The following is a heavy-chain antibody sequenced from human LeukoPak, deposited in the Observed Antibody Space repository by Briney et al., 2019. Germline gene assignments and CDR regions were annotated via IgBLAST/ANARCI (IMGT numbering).Heavy chain of an antibody. J-gene: IGHJ4*02. Sequence: PSETLSLTCAVYGGSFSGDYWSWIRQPPGKGLEWIGEINHSGSTNYNPSLKSRVTISVDTSKNQFSLKLSSVTAADTAVYYCAAMDYWGQGTLVTVSS. V-gene: IGHV4-34*01. CDR2: INHSGST. CDR3: AAMDY. D-gene: IGHD2-2*01. CDR1: GGSFSGDY.